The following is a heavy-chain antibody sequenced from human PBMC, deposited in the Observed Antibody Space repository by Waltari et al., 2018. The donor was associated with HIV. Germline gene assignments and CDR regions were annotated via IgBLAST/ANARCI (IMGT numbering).Heavy chain of an antibody. CDR1: SGSFSSFY. Sequence: QVQLQESGPGLVKPSETLSLTCTVSSGSFSSFYWNWIRQPPGKGLEWIGNIYDSGSAKNNPPLKSRVSISLDTSKNQFSLKLNSLTAADTAVYYGARDSLSTSYYCYGLDVWGQGTTVTVSS. CDR2: IYDSGSA. CDR3: ARDSLSTSYYCYGLDV. J-gene: IGHJ6*02. V-gene: IGHV4-59*01.